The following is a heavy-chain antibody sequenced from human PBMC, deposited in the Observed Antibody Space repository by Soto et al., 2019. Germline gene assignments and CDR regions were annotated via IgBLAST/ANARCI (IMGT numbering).Heavy chain of an antibody. Sequence: SETLSLTCTVSGGSFSRFYWTWIRQTPGKGLEWIGHIRTRQSTNYNPSLKSRVTISHDTSKSQFSLKVNSVTAADTAVYYCASVEASAGNLAPYYFDSWGQGILVTVSS. CDR3: ASVEASAGNLAPYYFDS. J-gene: IGHJ4*02. V-gene: IGHV4-59*01. CDR1: GGSFSRFY. D-gene: IGHD2-21*01. CDR2: IRTRQST.